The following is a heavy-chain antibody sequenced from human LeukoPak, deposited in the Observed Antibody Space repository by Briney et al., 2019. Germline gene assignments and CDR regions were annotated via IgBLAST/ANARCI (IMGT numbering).Heavy chain of an antibody. V-gene: IGHV3-21*01. CDR1: GFTFSSYA. Sequence: GGSLRLSCVASGFTFSSYAMNWVRQAPGKGLEWVSSITSGSYIYYAESVKGRFTISRDNAKNSLYLQMNSLRAEDTAVYYCARDPAADDYWGQGTLVTVSS. J-gene: IGHJ4*02. CDR3: ARDPAADDY. D-gene: IGHD6-13*01. CDR2: ITSGSYI.